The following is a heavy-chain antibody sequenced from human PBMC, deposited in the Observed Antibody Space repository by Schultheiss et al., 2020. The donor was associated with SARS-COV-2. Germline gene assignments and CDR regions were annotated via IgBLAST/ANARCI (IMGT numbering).Heavy chain of an antibody. V-gene: IGHV3-9*01. D-gene: IGHD4-17*01. CDR1: GFAFHDYA. CDR3: AREGVTTGYYYGMDV. J-gene: IGHJ6*02. Sequence: GGSLRLSCAASGFAFHDYAMNWVRQAPGKGLEWVSGIVWNSGSIGYADSVKGRFTISRDNAKNTLYLQMNSLRAEDTAVYYCAREGVTTGYYYGMDVWGQGTTVTVSS. CDR2: IVWNSGSI.